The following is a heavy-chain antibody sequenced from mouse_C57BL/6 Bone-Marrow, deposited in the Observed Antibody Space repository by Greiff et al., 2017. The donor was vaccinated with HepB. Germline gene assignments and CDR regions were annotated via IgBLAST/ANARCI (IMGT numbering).Heavy chain of an antibody. J-gene: IGHJ4*01. D-gene: IGHD2-3*01. V-gene: IGHV5-6*01. CDR1: GFTFSSYG. CDR2: ISSGGSYT. Sequence: EVMLVESGGDLVKPGGSLKLSCAASGFTFSSYGMSWVRQTPDKRLEWVATISSGGSYTYYPDSVKGRFTISRDNAKNTLYLQMSSLKSEDTVKYCYARLDGYFYAIDYWGQGTSVTVSS. CDR3: ARLDGYFYAIDY.